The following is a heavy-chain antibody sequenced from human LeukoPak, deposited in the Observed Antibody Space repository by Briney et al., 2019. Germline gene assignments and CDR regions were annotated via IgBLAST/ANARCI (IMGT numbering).Heavy chain of an antibody. CDR2: IIPMFDTA. CDR1: GGTFSSYA. CDR3: AREVEYCSSTSCSNWFDP. D-gene: IGHD2-2*01. V-gene: IGHV1-69*05. J-gene: IGHJ5*02. Sequence: SVKVSCKASGGTFSSYAISWVRQAPGQGLEWMGKIIPMFDTANYAQKFQGRVTMTRDTSISTAYMELSRLRSDDTAVYYCAREVEYCSSTSCSNWFDPWGQGTLVTVSS.